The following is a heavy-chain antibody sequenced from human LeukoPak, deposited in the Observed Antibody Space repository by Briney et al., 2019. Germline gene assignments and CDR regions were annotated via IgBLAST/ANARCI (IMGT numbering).Heavy chain of an antibody. CDR1: GFTFSSYA. J-gene: IGHJ4*02. V-gene: IGHV3-23*01. D-gene: IGHD2-15*01. Sequence: PGGSLRLSCAASGFTFSSYAMNWVRQAPGKGLEWVSVISGSGSSTYYADSVKGRFTISRDNSKNTLYLQMNSLRAEDTAVYYCAKDAQCSGGSCYPFHYWGQGTLVTVSS. CDR3: AKDAQCSGGSCYPFHY. CDR2: ISGSGSST.